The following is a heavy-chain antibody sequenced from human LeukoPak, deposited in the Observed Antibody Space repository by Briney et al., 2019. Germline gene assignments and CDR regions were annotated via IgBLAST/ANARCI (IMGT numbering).Heavy chain of an antibody. CDR2: IIPIFGTA. CDR3: ARVGSLVTTPRSVDAFDI. V-gene: IGHV1-69*13. J-gene: IGHJ3*02. CDR1: GGTFSSYA. Sequence: EASVKVSCKASGGTFSSYAISWVRQAPGQGLEWMGGIIPIFGTANYAQKFQGRVTITADESTSTAYMELSSLRSEDTAVYYCARVGSLVTTPRSVDAFDIWGQGTMVTVSS. D-gene: IGHD3-22*01.